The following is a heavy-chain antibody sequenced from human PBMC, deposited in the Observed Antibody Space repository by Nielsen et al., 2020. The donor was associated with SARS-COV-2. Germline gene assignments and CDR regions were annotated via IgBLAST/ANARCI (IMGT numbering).Heavy chain of an antibody. CDR2: IYHIGRT. CDR3: ARGGRITFGGADDAFDI. Sequence: SETLSPTFAVFGGSISSGGYSWSWIQQPPGKGLEWIGYIYHIGRTYYNPSLKSPVTISVDRSKNQFSLKLSSVTAADTAVYYCARGGRITFGGADDAFDIWVQGTMVTVSS. J-gene: IGHJ3*02. D-gene: IGHD3-16*01. V-gene: IGHV4-30-2*01. CDR1: GGSISSGGYS.